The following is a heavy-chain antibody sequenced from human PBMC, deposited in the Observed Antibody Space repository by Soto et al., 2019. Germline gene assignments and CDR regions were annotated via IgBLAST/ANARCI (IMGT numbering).Heavy chain of an antibody. Sequence: VQLLESGGGLVQPGGSLRLSCAASGFTFINYAMSWVRQAPGKGLERVTMIGGSGGNTYYADSVKGRFTIARDNFKNTRYLQMNSLRAGDTAVYYCAKGAYDSSRSSTDYWGQGTLVTVSS. V-gene: IGHV3-23*01. CDR2: IGGSGGNT. D-gene: IGHD3-22*01. J-gene: IGHJ4*02. CDR3: AKGAYDSSRSSTDY. CDR1: GFTFINYA.